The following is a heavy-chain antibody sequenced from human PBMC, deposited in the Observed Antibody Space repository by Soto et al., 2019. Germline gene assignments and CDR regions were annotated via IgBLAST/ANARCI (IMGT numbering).Heavy chain of an antibody. Sequence: PGGSLRLSFAASGFTFSSYAMSWVRQAPGKGLEWVSSISGSGGSTYYEYSVKVRFTISRDNSKNTLYLKMNSLRAEDTAVYYCAKVFAATQDXWGQGTLFTISX. J-gene: IGHJ4*02. D-gene: IGHD6-25*01. CDR1: GFTFSSYA. CDR2: ISGSGGST. CDR3: AKVFAATQDX. V-gene: IGHV3-23*01.